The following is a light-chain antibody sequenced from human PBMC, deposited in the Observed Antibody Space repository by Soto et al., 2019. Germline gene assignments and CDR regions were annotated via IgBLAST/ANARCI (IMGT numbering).Light chain of an antibody. CDR1: SSNIGSQY. CDR2: RND. Sequence: QSVLTQPPSASGTPGQSVTISCSGSSSNIGSQYVYWFQQLPGTAPTLLIYRNDQRPSGVPVRFSGSKSGTSASLAISGRRSEDEADYYCAAWDGSLSGWVFAGGTNLTVL. J-gene: IGLJ3*02. V-gene: IGLV1-47*01. CDR3: AAWDGSLSGWV.